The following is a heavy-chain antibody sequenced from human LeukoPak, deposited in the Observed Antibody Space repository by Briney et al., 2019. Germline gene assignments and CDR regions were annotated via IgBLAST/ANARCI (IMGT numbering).Heavy chain of an antibody. Sequence: SETLSLTCTVSGGSISSYYWSWIRQPAGKGLEWIGRIYTSGSTYYNPSLKSRVTISVDTSKNQFSLKMSSVTAADTAVYYCARDWAADTLRYFDLWGRGTLVTVSS. D-gene: IGHD6-13*01. J-gene: IGHJ2*01. CDR3: ARDWAADTLRYFDL. CDR1: GGSISSYY. V-gene: IGHV4-4*07. CDR2: IYTSGST.